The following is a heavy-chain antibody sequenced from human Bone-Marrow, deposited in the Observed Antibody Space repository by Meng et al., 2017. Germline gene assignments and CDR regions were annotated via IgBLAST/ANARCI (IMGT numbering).Heavy chain of an antibody. D-gene: IGHD6-19*01. CDR1: GFIFSGSD. J-gene: IGHJ3*02. Sequence: GESLKISCAASGFIFSGSDIHWVRQASGKGLEWVGRIITKTNNYATAYAASVKGRFTISRDDSLTTAYLQMNSLRSEDTALYYCTVYTTGHIWGRGTMVTV. CDR2: IITKTNNYAT. CDR3: TVYTTGHI. V-gene: IGHV3-73*01.